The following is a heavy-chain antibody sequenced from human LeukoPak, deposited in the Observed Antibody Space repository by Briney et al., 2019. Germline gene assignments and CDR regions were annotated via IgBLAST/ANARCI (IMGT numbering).Heavy chain of an antibody. CDR2: ISAYNGNT. D-gene: IGHD3-3*01. CDR1: GYTFTSYG. CDR3: ARDRDFWSGYYLGYYYYYGMDV. J-gene: IGHJ6*02. V-gene: IGHV1-18*01. Sequence: ASVKVSCKASGYTFTSYGISWVRQAPGQGLEWMGWISAYNGNTNYAQKLQGRVTMTTDTSTSTAYMELRSLRSDDTAVYYCARDRDFWSGYYLGYYYYYGMDVWGQGTTVTVSS.